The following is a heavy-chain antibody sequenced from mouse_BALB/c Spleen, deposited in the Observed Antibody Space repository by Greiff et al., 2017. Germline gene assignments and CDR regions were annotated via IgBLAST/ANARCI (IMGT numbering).Heavy chain of an antibody. CDR2: IDPSDSYT. D-gene: IGHD3-3*01. Sequence: VQLQQPGAELVKPGASVKLSCKASGYTFTSYWMHWVKQRPGQGLEWIGEIDPSDSYTNYNQKFKGKATLTVDKSSSTAYMQLSSLTSEDSAVYYCARSGTAYWGQGTLVTVSA. J-gene: IGHJ3*01. V-gene: IGHV1-69*02. CDR1: GYTFTSYW. CDR3: ARSGTAY.